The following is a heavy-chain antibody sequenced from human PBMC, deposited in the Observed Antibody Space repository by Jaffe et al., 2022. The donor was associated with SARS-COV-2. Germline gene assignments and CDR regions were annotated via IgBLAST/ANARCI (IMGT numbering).Heavy chain of an antibody. CDR2: IASKADGGTT. CDR3: TTVKTTWGY. Sequence: EVQLVESGGGLVEPGGSLRLSCAASGFTFSNAWMTWVRQAPGKGLQWVGRIASKADGGTTDYAAPVKGRFTISRDDSRDTLFLQMNSLKTEDTAVYYCTTVKTTWGYWGQGTLVTVSS. D-gene: IGHD3-16*01. J-gene: IGHJ4*02. CDR1: GFTFSNAW. V-gene: IGHV3-15*04.